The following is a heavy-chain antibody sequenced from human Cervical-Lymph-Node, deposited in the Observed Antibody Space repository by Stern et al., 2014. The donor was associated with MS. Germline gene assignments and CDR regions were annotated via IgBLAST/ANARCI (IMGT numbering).Heavy chain of an antibody. Sequence: QVQLQQSGPGLVRPSQTLSLTCAISGDSVSSNSAAWNWIRQSPSRGLEWLGRTYYRAKWYNDYAESVRRRITINPDTSKNQVSLQLNSVIPEDTAVYYCAKDDRDGHFHYWGQGTLVTVSS. D-gene: IGHD3/OR15-3a*01. V-gene: IGHV6-1*01. CDR2: TYYRAKWYN. J-gene: IGHJ4*02. CDR3: AKDDRDGHFHY. CDR1: GDSVSSNSAA.